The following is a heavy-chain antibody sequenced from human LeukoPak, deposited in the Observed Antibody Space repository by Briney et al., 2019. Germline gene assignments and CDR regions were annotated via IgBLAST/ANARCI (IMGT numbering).Heavy chain of an antibody. CDR2: INWNGGST. CDR3: AREARRLVTLYYFDY. D-gene: IGHD3-9*01. Sequence: PGGSLRLSCAASGFTFDDYGMSWVRQAPGKGLEWVSGINWNGGSTGYADSVKGRFTISRDNAKNSLYLQMNSLRAEDTAVYYCAREARRLVTLYYFDYWGQGTLVTVSS. V-gene: IGHV3-20*04. CDR1: GFTFDDYG. J-gene: IGHJ4*02.